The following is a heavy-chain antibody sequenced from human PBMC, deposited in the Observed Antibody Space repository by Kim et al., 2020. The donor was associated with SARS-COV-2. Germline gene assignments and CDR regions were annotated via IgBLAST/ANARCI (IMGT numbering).Heavy chain of an antibody. J-gene: IGHJ6*02. V-gene: IGHV1-8*01. CDR1: GYTFTSYD. CDR2: MNPNSGNT. CDR3: ARAFLYYYGSGSYRNYYCGMDV. D-gene: IGHD3-10*01. Sequence: ASVKVSCKASGYTFTSYDINWVRQATGQGLEWMGWMNPNSGNTGYAQKFQGRVTMTRNTSISTAYMELSSLRSEDTAVYYCARAFLYYYGSGSYRNYYCGMDVWGQGTTVTVSS.